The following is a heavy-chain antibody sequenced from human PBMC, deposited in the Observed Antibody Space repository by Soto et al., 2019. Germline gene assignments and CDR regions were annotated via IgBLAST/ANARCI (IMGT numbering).Heavy chain of an antibody. CDR2: ISAYNGNT. D-gene: IGHD4-17*01. CDR1: GYTFTSYG. J-gene: IGHJ5*02. V-gene: IGHV1-18*01. Sequence: QGQLVQSGAEVKKPGASVEVSCKATGYTFTSYGISWVRQAPGQGLERMGWISAYNGNTNYAQKLQGRVTMTTDTSTSTAYMELRSLRSDDTAVYYCARSALGGAATDHNWFDPWGQGTLVTVSS. CDR3: ARSALGGAATDHNWFDP.